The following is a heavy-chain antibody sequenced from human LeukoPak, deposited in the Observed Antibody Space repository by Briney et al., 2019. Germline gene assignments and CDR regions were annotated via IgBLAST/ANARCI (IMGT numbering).Heavy chain of an antibody. CDR1: GFTFSPYW. CDR2: IKEDGSEE. CDR3: AGGAGWLSDY. Sequence: PGGSLRLSCAASGFTFSPYWMNWFRQAPGKGLEWVALIKEDGSEELYDGSVEGRFTISRDSGKNSLYLQMNSLRAEDTAVYYCAGGAGWLSDYWSQGTLVTVSS. D-gene: IGHD2-15*01. J-gene: IGHJ4*02. V-gene: IGHV3-7*03.